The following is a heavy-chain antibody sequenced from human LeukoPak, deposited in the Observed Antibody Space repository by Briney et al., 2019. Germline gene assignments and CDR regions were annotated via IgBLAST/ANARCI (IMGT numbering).Heavy chain of an antibody. Sequence: KSSETLSLTCTVSGGSISSYYWSWIRQPPGKGLEWIGYIYYSGSTNYNPSLKSRVTISVDTSKNQFSLKLSSVTAADTAVYYCARAFGLHSFDYWGQGTLVTVSS. D-gene: IGHD3-10*01. V-gene: IGHV4-59*01. CDR2: IYYSGST. J-gene: IGHJ4*02. CDR3: ARAFGLHSFDY. CDR1: GGSISSYY.